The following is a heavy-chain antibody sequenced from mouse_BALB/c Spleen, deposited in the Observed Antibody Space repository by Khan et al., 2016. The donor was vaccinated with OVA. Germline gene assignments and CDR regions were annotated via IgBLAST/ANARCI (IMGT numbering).Heavy chain of an antibody. V-gene: IGHV9-3*02. D-gene: IGHD1-1*01. CDR3: ARGNYYGSNSWFAY. Sequence: QIQLVQSGPELKKPGETVKISCTASGYTFTNYGTNWVKQAPGKSLKWMGWINTNTGEPTYAEEFKGRFAFSLETSASTAYLQLNNLKNEDTATYFCARGNYYGSNSWFAYWGQGTLVTVSA. CDR2: INTNTGEP. CDR1: GYTFTNYG. J-gene: IGHJ3*01.